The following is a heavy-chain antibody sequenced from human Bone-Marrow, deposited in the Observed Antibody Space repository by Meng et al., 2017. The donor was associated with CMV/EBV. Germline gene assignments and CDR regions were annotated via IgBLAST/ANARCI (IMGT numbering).Heavy chain of an antibody. CDR3: ATTGGY. CDR1: GDSISSSTYY. J-gene: IGHJ4*02. D-gene: IGHD4-17*01. CDR2: IYYSGTT. V-gene: IGHV4-39*07. Sequence: SEPLSLTCTVSGDSISSSTYYWGWVRQPPGKGLEWIGSIYYSGTTYYNPSLKSRVTISVDTSKNQFSLKLNSVTAADTAVYYCATTGGYWGQGTLVTVSS.